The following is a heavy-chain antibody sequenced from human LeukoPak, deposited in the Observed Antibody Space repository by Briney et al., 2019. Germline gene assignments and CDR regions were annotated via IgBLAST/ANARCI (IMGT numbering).Heavy chain of an antibody. J-gene: IGHJ4*02. CDR3: ARDRSSSSGRNYFDY. Sequence: GGSLRLSCAASGFTFSSYSMNWVRQAPGKGLEWVSSISSSSSYIYYADSVKGRFTISRVNAKNSLYLQMNSLRAEDTAVYYCARDRSSSSGRNYFDYWGQGTLVTVSS. V-gene: IGHV3-21*01. D-gene: IGHD6-6*01. CDR1: GFTFSSYS. CDR2: ISSSSSYI.